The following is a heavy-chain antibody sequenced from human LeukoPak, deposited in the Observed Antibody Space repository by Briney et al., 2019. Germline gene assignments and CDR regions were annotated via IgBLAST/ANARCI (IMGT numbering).Heavy chain of an antibody. CDR3: ARAGAAGTYYYYMDV. CDR2: ISSSGEST. CDR1: GFTFSSSA. J-gene: IGHJ6*03. V-gene: IGHV3-23*01. Sequence: GGSLRLSCAASGFTFSSSAMSWVRQAPGKGLEWVSGISSSGESTYYTDSATGRFTISRDNAKNSLYLQMNSLRAEDTALYYCARAGAAGTYYYYMDVWGKGTTVTVSS. D-gene: IGHD6-13*01.